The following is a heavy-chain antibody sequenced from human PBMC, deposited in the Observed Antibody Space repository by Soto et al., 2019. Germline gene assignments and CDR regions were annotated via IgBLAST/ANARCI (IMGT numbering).Heavy chain of an antibody. V-gene: IGHV3-49*04. CDR1: GFTFGDYA. Sequence: GGSLRLSCTASGFTFGDYAMSWVRQAPGKGLEWVGFIRSKAYGGTTEYAASVKGRFTISRDDTKSIAYLQMNSLKTEDTAVYYFTGDAAMFPDRGCSWGQGTLVTVSS. CDR2: IRSKAYGGTT. CDR3: TGDAAMFPDRGCS. J-gene: IGHJ4*02. D-gene: IGHD3-10*02.